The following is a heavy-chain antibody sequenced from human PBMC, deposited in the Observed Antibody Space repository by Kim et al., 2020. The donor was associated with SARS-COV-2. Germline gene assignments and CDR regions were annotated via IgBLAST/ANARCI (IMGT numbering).Heavy chain of an antibody. CDR3: ARAGWQWLVRSRAYYFDY. D-gene: IGHD6-19*01. V-gene: IGHV4-34*01. J-gene: IGHJ4*02. Sequence: KSRVTISVDTSKNQFSLKLSSVTAADTAVYYCARAGWQWLVRSRAYYFDYWGQGTLVTVSS.